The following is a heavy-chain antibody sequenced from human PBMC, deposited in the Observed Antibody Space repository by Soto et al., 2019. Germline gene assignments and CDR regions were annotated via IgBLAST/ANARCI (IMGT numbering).Heavy chain of an antibody. V-gene: IGHV4-34*01. D-gene: IGHD3-22*01. CDR2: INHSGST. Sequence: ETLSLTCAVYGGSFSGYYWSWIRQPPGKGLEWIGEINHSGSTNYNPSLKSRVTISVDTSKNQFSLKLSSVTAADTAVYYCARGHGSYYDSSGYWFDPWGQGTLVTVSS. CDR1: GGSFSGYY. CDR3: ARGHGSYYDSSGYWFDP. J-gene: IGHJ5*02.